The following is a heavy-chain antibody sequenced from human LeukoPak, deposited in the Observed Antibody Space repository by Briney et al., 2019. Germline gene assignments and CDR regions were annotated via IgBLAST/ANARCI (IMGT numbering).Heavy chain of an antibody. CDR3: ARESSQPYQLIYYYYYMDV. CDR1: GGSISSGSYY. Sequence: SQTLSLTCTVSGGSISSGSYYWSWIRQPAGKGLEWIGRIYTSGSTNYNPSLKSRVTISVDTSMNQFSLKLSSVTAADTAVYYCARESSQPYQLIYYYYYMDVWGKGTTVTVSS. CDR2: IYTSGST. V-gene: IGHV4-61*02. D-gene: IGHD2-2*01. J-gene: IGHJ6*03.